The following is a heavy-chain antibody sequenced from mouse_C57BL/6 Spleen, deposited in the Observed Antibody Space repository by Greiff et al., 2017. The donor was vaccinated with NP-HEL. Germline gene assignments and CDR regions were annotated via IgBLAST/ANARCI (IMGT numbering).Heavy chain of an antibody. CDR1: GYTFTSYW. CDR3: ARTSYYSNYVYFDY. CDR2: IDPNSGGT. D-gene: IGHD2-5*01. Sequence: QVQLQQPGAELVKPGASVKLSCKASGYTFTSYWMHWVKQRPGRGLEWIGRIDPNSGGTKYNEKFKCKATLTVDKPSSTAYMQLSSLTSEDSAVYYCARTSYYSNYVYFDYWGQGTTLTVSS. J-gene: IGHJ2*01. V-gene: IGHV1-72*01.